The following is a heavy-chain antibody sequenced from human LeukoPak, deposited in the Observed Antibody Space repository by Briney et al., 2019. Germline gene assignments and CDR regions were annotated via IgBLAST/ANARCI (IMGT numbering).Heavy chain of an antibody. J-gene: IGHJ4*02. D-gene: IGHD5-18*01. CDR1: GGSISNYY. V-gene: IGHV4-59*01. CDR3: ASVDTAMVAYY. Sequence: SETLSLTCTVSGGSISNYYWSWIRQPPGKGLEWIGYICYSGSTNYNPSLKSRVTISVDTSKNQFSLKLSSVTAADTAVYYCASVDTAMVAYYWGQGTLVTVSS. CDR2: ICYSGST.